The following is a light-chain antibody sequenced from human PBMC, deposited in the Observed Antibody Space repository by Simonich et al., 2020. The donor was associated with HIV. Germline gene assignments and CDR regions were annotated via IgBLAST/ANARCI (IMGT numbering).Light chain of an antibody. Sequence: AIQLTQSPSSLSASVGDRVTITCRASQGISSALAWYQQKPGKAPKLLIYDASSLESGVPSRFSGSGSGTDFTLTISSLQPEDIATYYCQQYDDLPFTFGPGTKVDIK. J-gene: IGKJ3*01. CDR2: DAS. V-gene: IGKV1D-13*01. CDR3: QQYDDLPFT. CDR1: QGISSA.